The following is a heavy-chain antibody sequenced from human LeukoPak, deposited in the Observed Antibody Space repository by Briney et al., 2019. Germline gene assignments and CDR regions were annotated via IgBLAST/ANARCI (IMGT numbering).Heavy chain of an antibody. J-gene: IGHJ4*02. D-gene: IGHD3-22*01. V-gene: IGHV3-23*01. CDR1: GFTFSSYG. CDR2: MSGSGGST. CDR3: AKRRYDSSGHFDS. Sequence: PGGSLRLSCAASGFTFSSYGMSWVRQAPGKGLEWVSAMSGSGGSTYYADSVKGRFTISRDNSKNTLYLQMNSLRAEDTAVYFCAKRRYDSSGHFDSWGQGTLVTVSS.